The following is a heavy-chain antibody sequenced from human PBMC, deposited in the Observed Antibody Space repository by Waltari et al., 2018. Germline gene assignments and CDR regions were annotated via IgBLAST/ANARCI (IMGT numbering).Heavy chain of an antibody. J-gene: IGHJ6*03. V-gene: IGHV4-39*01. CDR1: VSFINIQDFS. CDR2: IYYNGIT. Sequence: HLQLQVSGPGRVVPPETLSLTCTVYVSFINIQDFSCGWIRQPPGKVLQWIGSIYYNGITFYNPSLKSRVTISVDTSQNQFSLKLSSVTAADTAVYYCARIGSSPYYYYYYMDVWGKGTTVTVSS. D-gene: IGHD6-6*01. CDR3: ARIGSSPYYYYYYMDV.